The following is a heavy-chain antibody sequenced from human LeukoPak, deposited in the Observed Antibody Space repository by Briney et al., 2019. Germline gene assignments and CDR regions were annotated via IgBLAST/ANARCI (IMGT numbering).Heavy chain of an antibody. Sequence: GASVKVSCKASGNTFTDYFIHWVRQAPGQGLEWTGWVNPNSGGTNYAQKFQGRVTMTRDTSISTTYMELSRLRSDDTAMYYCASLDAFDMWGQGTMVTVSS. CDR2: VNPNSGGT. CDR3: ASLDAFDM. V-gene: IGHV1-2*02. CDR1: GNTFTDYF. J-gene: IGHJ3*02.